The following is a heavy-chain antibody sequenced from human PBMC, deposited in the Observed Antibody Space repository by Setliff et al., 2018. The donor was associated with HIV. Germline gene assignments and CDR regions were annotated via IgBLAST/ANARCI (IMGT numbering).Heavy chain of an antibody. CDR3: ASSGYSGYDEGAFDI. D-gene: IGHD5-12*01. J-gene: IGHJ3*02. CDR2: ISSSSSYV. Sequence: GGSLRLSCAASGFTFSSYSMNWVRQAPGKGLEWVSSISSSSSYVYYADSVKGRFTISRDNAKKSLYLQMNSLRAEDTAVYYCASSGYSGYDEGAFDIWGQGTMVTV. V-gene: IGHV3-21*04. CDR1: GFTFSSYS.